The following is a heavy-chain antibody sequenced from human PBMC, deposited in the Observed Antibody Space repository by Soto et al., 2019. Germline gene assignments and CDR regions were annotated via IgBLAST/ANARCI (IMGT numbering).Heavy chain of an antibody. CDR1: GASISGFY. Sequence: SETLSLTCTVSGASISGFYWSWIRKSAGKGLEWIGRIYATGTTDYNPSLKSRVMMSVDTSKKQFSLKLRSVTAADTAVYYCVRDGTKTLRDWFDPWGQVISVTVST. V-gene: IGHV4-4*07. CDR3: VRDGTKTLRDWFDP. CDR2: IYATGTT. J-gene: IGHJ5*02. D-gene: IGHD1-1*01.